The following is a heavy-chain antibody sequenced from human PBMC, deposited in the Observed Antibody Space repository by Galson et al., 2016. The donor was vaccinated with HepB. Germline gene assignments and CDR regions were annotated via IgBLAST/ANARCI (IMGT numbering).Heavy chain of an antibody. D-gene: IGHD6-19*01. CDR2: ISYDGRNT. V-gene: IGHV3-30*18. Sequence: SLRLSCAASGFIFSDFGMHWVRQAPGEGLEWVAVISYDGRNTYYADSVKGRFTISRDNSYNTLFLQMNSLRGEDTAVYYCAKDRWQWPLDYWGQGTLVTVSS. J-gene: IGHJ4*02. CDR3: AKDRWQWPLDY. CDR1: GFIFSDFG.